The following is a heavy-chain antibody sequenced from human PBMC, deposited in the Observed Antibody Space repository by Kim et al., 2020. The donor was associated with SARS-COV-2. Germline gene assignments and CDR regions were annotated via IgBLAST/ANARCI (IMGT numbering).Heavy chain of an antibody. D-gene: IGHD5-12*01. Sequence: GGSLRLSCAASGFTFSDYYMSWIRQAPGKGLEWVSYISSSGTTIYYADSVKGRFTISRDNAKHSLFLQMNSLRPEDTAVYYCARDKATYRPIVATIGDSWGQGTLVIVSS. CDR2: ISSSGTTI. V-gene: IGHV3-11*01. J-gene: IGHJ4*02. CDR1: GFTFSDYY. CDR3: ARDKATYRPIVATIGDS.